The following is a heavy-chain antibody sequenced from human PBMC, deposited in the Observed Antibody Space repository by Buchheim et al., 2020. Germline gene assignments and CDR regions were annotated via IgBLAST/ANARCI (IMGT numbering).Heavy chain of an antibody. V-gene: IGHV3-23*01. CDR2: ISSSGTST. CDR1: GFTFDNFA. Sequence: EVQLLESGGGLVHPGGSLRLSCAASGFTFDNFAMSWVRQAPGKGLEWVSGISSSGTSTSYADSVKGRFSLSRDNSKKTLYLEMDSLRAEDSAVYYCAKDQMGNYYVGMDAWGQGTT. CDR3: AKDQMGNYYVGMDA. J-gene: IGHJ6*02. D-gene: IGHD3-16*01.